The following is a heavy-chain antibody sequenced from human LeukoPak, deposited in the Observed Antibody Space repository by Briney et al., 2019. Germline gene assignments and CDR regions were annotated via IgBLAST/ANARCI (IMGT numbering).Heavy chain of an antibody. CDR1: GFTFNNYA. D-gene: IGHD6-19*01. V-gene: IGHV3-23*01. CDR2: TAGSGISK. CDR3: AKSMTLQWRGFFDL. J-gene: IGHJ2*01. Sequence: GGSLRLSCVASGFTFNNYAMSWVRQAPGRGLEWASSTAGSGISKDYADSVKGRFTISKDKSKNTLYLQKNSLRADDTAIYYCAKSMTLQWRGFFDLWGRGTHVTVSS.